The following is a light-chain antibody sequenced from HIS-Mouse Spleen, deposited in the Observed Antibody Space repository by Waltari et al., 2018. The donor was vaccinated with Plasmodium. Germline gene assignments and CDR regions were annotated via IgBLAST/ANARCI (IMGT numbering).Light chain of an antibody. J-gene: IGKJ3*01. CDR2: GAS. V-gene: IGKV3-15*01. CDR1: QSVSSN. Sequence: IVMTQSPATLSVSPGERATLSCRARQSVSSNLAWYQQKPGQAPRLLIYGASTRATGIPARFSGSGSGTEFTLTISSLQSEDFAVYYCQQYNNWSFTFGPGTKVDIK. CDR3: QQYNNWSFT.